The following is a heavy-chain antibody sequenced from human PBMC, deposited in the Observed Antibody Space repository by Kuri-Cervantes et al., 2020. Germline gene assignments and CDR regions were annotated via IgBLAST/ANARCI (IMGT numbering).Heavy chain of an antibody. J-gene: IGHJ6*02. CDR2: ISSSSYI. CDR1: GFTFSSYS. Sequence: GESLKISCAASGFTFSSYSMNWVRQAPGKGLEWVSSISSSSYIYYADSVKGRFTISRDNAKNSLYLQMNSLRDEDTAVYYCARDRWNDLYYYGMDVWGQGTTVTVSS. V-gene: IGHV3-21*01. CDR3: ARDRWNDLYYYGMDV. D-gene: IGHD1-1*01.